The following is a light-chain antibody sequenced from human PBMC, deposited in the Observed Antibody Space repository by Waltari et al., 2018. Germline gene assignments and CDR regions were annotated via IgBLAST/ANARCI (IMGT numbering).Light chain of an antibody. J-gene: IGKJ3*01. Sequence: DIQLTQSPSFLSASVGDRVTITCRASQGISSYLAWYQQKPGKAPNLLISEASTLQSGVPSRFSGTGSATEFTLTISSLQPEDFATYFCQHLNSYPPTFGPGTIVDIK. V-gene: IGKV1-9*01. CDR2: EAS. CDR3: QHLNSYPPT. CDR1: QGISSY.